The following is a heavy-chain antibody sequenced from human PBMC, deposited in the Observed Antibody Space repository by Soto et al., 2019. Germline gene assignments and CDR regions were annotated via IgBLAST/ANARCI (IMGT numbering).Heavy chain of an antibody. CDR3: ARGLGDGYNLDC. V-gene: IGHV1-69*02. Sequence: QVQLVQSGAEVKKPGSSVKVSCKASGGTFSSYTISWVRQAPGQGLEWMGRIIPILGIANYAQKFQGRVTITADKSTSTAYMEVSSLRSEDTAVYYCARGLGDGYNLDCWGQGTLVTVSS. CDR1: GGTFSSYT. D-gene: IGHD5-12*01. J-gene: IGHJ4*02. CDR2: IIPILGIA.